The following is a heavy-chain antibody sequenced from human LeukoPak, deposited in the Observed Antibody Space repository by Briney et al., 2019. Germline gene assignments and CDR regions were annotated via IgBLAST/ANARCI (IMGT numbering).Heavy chain of an antibody. CDR3: ARVWSSFPYYFDY. CDR1: GGSITSGDYS. Sequence: SETLSLACAVSGGSITSGDYSWSWIRQPPGQGLEWIGYIYHSGSTYYNPSLKSRVTISVYRSKNQFSLKLSSVTAADTAVYYCARVWSSFPYYFDYWGQGTLVTVSS. J-gene: IGHJ4*02. CDR2: IYHSGST. D-gene: IGHD1-26*01. V-gene: IGHV4-30-2*01.